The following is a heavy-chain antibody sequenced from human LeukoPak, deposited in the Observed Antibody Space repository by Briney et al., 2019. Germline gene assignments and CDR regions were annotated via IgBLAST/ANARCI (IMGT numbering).Heavy chain of an antibody. CDR1: GFIFSSDE. J-gene: IGHJ4*02. V-gene: IGHV3-48*03. CDR3: TKERGSY. CDR2: ISSSADTI. Sequence: GGSLRLSCAASGFIFSSDEMTWVRRAPGKGLESVSFISSSADTILYADSVKGRFTISRDNGKNALYLQMNSLRAEDTAVYYCTKERGSYWGQGTLVTVSS.